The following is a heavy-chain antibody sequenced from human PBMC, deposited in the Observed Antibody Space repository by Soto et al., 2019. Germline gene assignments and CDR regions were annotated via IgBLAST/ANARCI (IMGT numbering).Heavy chain of an antibody. D-gene: IGHD5-12*01. Sequence: EVQLVESGGGLVQPGGSLRLSCAASGFTFSSYSMNWVRQAPGKGLEWVSYISSSSSTIYYADSVKGRFTISRDNAKNSLYLQMNSLRAEDTAVYYCARDRTGANIVATASVFDYWGQGTLVTVSS. CDR3: ARDRTGANIVATASVFDY. CDR1: GFTFSSYS. CDR2: ISSSSSTI. J-gene: IGHJ4*02. V-gene: IGHV3-48*01.